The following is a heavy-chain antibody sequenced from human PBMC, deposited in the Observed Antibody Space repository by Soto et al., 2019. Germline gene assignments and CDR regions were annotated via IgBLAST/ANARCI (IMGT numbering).Heavy chain of an antibody. CDR1: GGSFSGYY. Sequence: SETLSLTCAVYGGSFSGYYWSWIRQPPGKGLEWIGEINHSGTTKYNPSLESGVTISADTSQKQFSLKLTSVTAADTAVYYCARGPTIDYYPGNGYYYFASWGQGTLVTVSS. CDR3: ARGPTIDYYPGNGYYYFAS. V-gene: IGHV4-34*01. D-gene: IGHD3-22*01. CDR2: INHSGTT. J-gene: IGHJ4*02.